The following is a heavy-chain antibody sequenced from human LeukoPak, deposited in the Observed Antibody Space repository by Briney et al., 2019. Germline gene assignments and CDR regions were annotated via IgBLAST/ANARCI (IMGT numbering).Heavy chain of an antibody. CDR1: GGSISSGNYY. D-gene: IGHD3-22*01. Sequence: SETLSLTCTVSGGSISSGNYYWGWIRQPPGKGLDWIASIHYSGTTYYNPSLKSRVTISVDTSKNHFSLKLSSVTAADTAVYYCARSRRKGVVVTVFDYWGQGTLVTVSS. CDR2: IHYSGTT. CDR3: ARSRRKGVVVTVFDY. V-gene: IGHV4-39*02. J-gene: IGHJ4*02.